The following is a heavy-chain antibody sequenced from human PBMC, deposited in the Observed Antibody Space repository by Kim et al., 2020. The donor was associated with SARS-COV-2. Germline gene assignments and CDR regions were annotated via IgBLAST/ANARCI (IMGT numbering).Heavy chain of an antibody. Sequence: GGSLRLSCAASGFTFSSYDMHWVRQATGKGLEWVSAIGTAGATYYPGSVKGRFTISRENAKNSLYLQMNSLRAGDTAVYYCARTYFRDAFDIWGQGTMVTVSS. CDR3: ARTYFRDAFDI. J-gene: IGHJ3*02. CDR2: IGTAGAT. V-gene: IGHV3-13*04. D-gene: IGHD1-26*01. CDR1: GFTFSSYD.